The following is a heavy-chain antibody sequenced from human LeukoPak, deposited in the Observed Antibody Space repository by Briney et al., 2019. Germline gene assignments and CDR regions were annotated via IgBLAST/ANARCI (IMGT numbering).Heavy chain of an antibody. D-gene: IGHD3-16*01. CDR2: MYHTGRT. V-gene: IGHV4-38-2*02. CDR3: AREGGAGAFDI. CDR1: GYSISSGYY. J-gene: IGHJ3*02. Sequence: PSETLSLTCTVSGYSISSGYYWGWIRQPPGQGLEWIGSMYHTGRTFYNQSLKSRVTISVDTSKNQFSLKLSSVTAADTAVYYCAREGGAGAFDIWGQGTMVTVSS.